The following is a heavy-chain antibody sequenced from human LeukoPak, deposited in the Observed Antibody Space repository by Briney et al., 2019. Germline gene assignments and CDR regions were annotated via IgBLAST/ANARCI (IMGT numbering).Heavy chain of an antibody. D-gene: IGHD3-22*01. CDR2: IYPGDPDT. CDR1: GYSFTSYW. V-gene: IGHV5-51*01. Sequence: GESLEISCKGSGYSFTSYWIGWVRQMPGKGLEWMGIIYPGDPDTRYSPSFQGQVTISADKSISTAYLQWSSLKASDTAMYYCARQGDSSGYYPSLFDYWGQGTLVTVSS. CDR3: ARQGDSSGYYPSLFDY. J-gene: IGHJ4*02.